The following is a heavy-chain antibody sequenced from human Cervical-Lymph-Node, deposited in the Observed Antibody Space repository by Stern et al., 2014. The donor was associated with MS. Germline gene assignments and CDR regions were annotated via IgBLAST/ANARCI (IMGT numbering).Heavy chain of an antibody. V-gene: IGHV1-18*04. Sequence: QVQLVQSGADVKKPGASVKVSCKASGYPFTNYGISWVRQAPGQGLEWMGWISIYNGNTNYARRFQGRVSMTTDKSASTAYMELRSLRSDDTAVYYCARDHRDILTARDWLGPWGQGTLVTVSS. CDR3: ARDHRDILTARDWLGP. D-gene: IGHD3-9*01. CDR2: ISIYNGNT. CDR1: GYPFTNYG. J-gene: IGHJ5*02.